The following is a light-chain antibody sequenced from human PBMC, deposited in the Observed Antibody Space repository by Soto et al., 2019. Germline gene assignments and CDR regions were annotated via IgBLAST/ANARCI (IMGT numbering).Light chain of an antibody. CDR2: DAS. Sequence: EIVLTQSPATLSSSPVERATLSFRASQSVSSYLAWYQQKPGQAPRLLIYDASNRATGIPARFSGSGSGTDFTLTISSLEPEDFAVYYCQQRSNWPPITFGQGTRLEIK. V-gene: IGKV3-11*01. CDR1: QSVSSY. J-gene: IGKJ5*01. CDR3: QQRSNWPPIT.